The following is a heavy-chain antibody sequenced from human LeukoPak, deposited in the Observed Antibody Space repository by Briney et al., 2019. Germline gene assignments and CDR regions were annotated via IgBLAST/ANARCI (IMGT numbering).Heavy chain of an antibody. CDR1: GFTVSSNY. CDR2: VYSGGST. D-gene: IGHD3-22*01. J-gene: IGHJ6*02. CDR3: ARLLRMDV. Sequence: GGSLRLSCAASGFTVSSNYMSWVRQAPGKGLEWVSVVYSGGSTYYADFVKGRFTISRDNSKNTLYLQMNSLRAEDTAVYYCARLLRMDVWGQGTTVTVSS. V-gene: IGHV3-66*01.